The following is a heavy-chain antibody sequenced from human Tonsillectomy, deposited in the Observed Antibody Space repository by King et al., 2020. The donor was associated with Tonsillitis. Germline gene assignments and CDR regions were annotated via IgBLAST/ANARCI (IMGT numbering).Heavy chain of an antibody. Sequence: VQLVESGGGVVQPGRSLRLSCAASGFTFSSYPMHYVRQAPGKGLEWVAIISYDGSIKYYADSVRGRFTISSDNSKNTLYLQMNSLGAEDTAVYYCAREYPPPNSGCYSLAAFFQHWGQGTLVTVSS. V-gene: IGHV3-30-3*01. CDR3: AREYPPPNSGCYSLAAFFQH. J-gene: IGHJ1*01. CDR1: GFTFSSYP. D-gene: IGHD1-26*01. CDR2: ISYDGSIK.